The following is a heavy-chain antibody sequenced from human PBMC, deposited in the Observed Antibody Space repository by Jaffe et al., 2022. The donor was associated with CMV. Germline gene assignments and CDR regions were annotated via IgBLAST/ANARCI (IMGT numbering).Heavy chain of an antibody. CDR2: IYYSGST. CDR1: GGSISSYY. V-gene: IGHV4-59*01. J-gene: IGHJ5*02. Sequence: QVQLQESGPGLVKPSETLSLTCTVSGGSISSYYWSWIRQPPGKGLEWIGYIYYSGSTNYNPSLKSRVTISVDTSKNQFSLKLSSVTAADTAVYYCARELCGDCPFDPWGQGTLVTVSS. CDR3: ARELCGDCPFDP. D-gene: IGHD2-21*02.